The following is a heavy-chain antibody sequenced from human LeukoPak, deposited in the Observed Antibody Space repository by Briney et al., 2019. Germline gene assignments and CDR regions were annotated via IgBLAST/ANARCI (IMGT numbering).Heavy chain of an antibody. CDR2: ISSSGSST. CDR1: GFTFSSYA. J-gene: IGHJ4*02. V-gene: IGHV3-23*01. D-gene: IGHD2-15*01. CDR3: ASRYCSGGSCNFDY. Sequence: PGGSLRLSCAASGFTFSSYAMSWVRQAPGKGLEWVSVISSSGSSTYYADTGKGRFTIARDNSKNTLYLQMNGLRAEDTAVYYCASRYCSGGSCNFDYWGQGTLVTVSS.